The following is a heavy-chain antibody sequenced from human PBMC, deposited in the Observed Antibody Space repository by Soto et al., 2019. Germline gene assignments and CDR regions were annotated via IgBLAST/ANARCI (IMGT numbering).Heavy chain of an antibody. CDR1: GDTFTGYY. V-gene: IGHV1-2*04. CDR2: INPNSGGT. Sequence: QVQLVQSGAEVKKPGASVKVSCKASGDTFTGYYMHWVRQAPGQGLEWMGWINPNSGGTNYAQKFQGWVTMTRDTSISTAYMELSRLRSDDTDVYSCASGVYCSGGSCYLAYYYGMDVWGQGTTVTVSS. J-gene: IGHJ6*02. CDR3: ASGVYCSGGSCYLAYYYGMDV. D-gene: IGHD2-15*01.